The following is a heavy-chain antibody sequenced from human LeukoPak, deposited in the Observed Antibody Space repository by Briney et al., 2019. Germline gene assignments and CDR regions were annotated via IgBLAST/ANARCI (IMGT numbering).Heavy chain of an antibody. V-gene: IGHV4-61*02. CDR3: AREGKLTGYFGGLGFNY. CDR1: GGSISSGSYY. CDR2: IYTSGST. D-gene: IGHD6-19*01. J-gene: IGHJ4*02. Sequence: SQTLSLTCTVSGGSISSGSYYWSWIRQPAGKGLEWIGRIYTSGSTNYNPSLKSRVTISVDTSKNQFSLKLSSVTAADTAVYYCAREGKLTGYFGGLGFNYWGQGILVTVSS.